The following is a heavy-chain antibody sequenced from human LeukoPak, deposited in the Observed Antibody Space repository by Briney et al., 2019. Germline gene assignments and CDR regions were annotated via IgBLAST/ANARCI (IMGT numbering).Heavy chain of an antibody. CDR1: GFTFSSYW. D-gene: IGHD6-19*01. J-gene: IGHJ4*02. Sequence: GGSLRLSCAASGFTFSSYWMHGVRQAPGKGLVWVSRINSDGSSTSYADSVKGRFTISKDNAKTTQYLQRNSLRAEDTAVYCFARGRYSSGWYYFDYWGQGTLVTVSS. CDR3: ARGRYSSGWYYFDY. V-gene: IGHV3-74*01. CDR2: INSDGSST.